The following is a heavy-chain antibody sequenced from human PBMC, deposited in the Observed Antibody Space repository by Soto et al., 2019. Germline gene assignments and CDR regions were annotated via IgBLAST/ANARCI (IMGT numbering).Heavy chain of an antibody. J-gene: IGHJ3*01. CDR1: EFTLSSYA. CDR2: ISGSGSST. Sequence: LRLSCAASEFTLSSYAMSWVRQAPGKGLEWVSAISGSGSSTYYADSVKGRFTISRDNSKNTVYLQMSSLRADDTAVYYCAKALPHYDFWSGYSTAAFDVWGQGTMVTVSS. D-gene: IGHD3-3*01. CDR3: AKALPHYDFWSGYSTAAFDV. V-gene: IGHV3-23*01.